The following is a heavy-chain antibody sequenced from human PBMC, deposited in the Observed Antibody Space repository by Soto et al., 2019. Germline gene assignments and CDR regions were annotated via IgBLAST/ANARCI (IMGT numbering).Heavy chain of an antibody. J-gene: IGHJ4*02. CDR3: AKVVIGGSYYCAPDY. CDR2: ISASGGNT. Sequence: EVQLLESGGGLVQPGGSLRLSCAASGFTFSEYAMSWVRQAPGKGLKWVSAISASGGNTYYADSVKGRFSISRDNSRNRLYLQMNSLRAEDTAVYYCAKVVIGGSYYCAPDYWGQGTLVTVAS. CDR1: GFTFSEYA. V-gene: IGHV3-23*01. D-gene: IGHD2-15*01.